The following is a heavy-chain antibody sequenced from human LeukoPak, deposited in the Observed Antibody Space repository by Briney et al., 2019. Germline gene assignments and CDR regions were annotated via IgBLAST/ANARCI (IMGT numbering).Heavy chain of an antibody. D-gene: IGHD2-2*01. CDR3: AREPPESYRFDY. Sequence: ASVNVSCKTAGYTFSNYYLHGVRPAPGQGPEWMGIIKPSDGSTQYPQKFQGRVTMTRDMSASTVYMELSSLTSEDTAMYYCAREPPESYRFDYWGQGAPVTVSS. J-gene: IGHJ4*02. V-gene: IGHV1-46*01. CDR2: IKPSDGST. CDR1: GYTFSNYY.